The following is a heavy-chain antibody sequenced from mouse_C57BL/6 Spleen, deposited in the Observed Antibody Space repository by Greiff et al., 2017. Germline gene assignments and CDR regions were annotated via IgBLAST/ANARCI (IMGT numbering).Heavy chain of an antibody. Sequence: QVQLQQPGAELVKPGASVKVSCKASGYSFTSYWMHWVQQRPGQGLEWIGRLHPSDSDTNYTQKFKGKATLTVDKSSSTAYMQLSSLKSEDSAVYYWAMRVYDYDEYFDVWGTGTTVTVSS. CDR1: GYSFTSYW. V-gene: IGHV1-74*01. CDR2: LHPSDSDT. D-gene: IGHD2-4*01. CDR3: AMRVYDYDEYFDV. J-gene: IGHJ1*03.